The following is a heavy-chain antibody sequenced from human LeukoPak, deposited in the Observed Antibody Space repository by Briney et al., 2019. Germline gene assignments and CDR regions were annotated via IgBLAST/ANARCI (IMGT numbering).Heavy chain of an antibody. Sequence: GGSLRLSCAASGFTFSSYGMHWVRQAPGKGLEWVAVISYDGSNKYYADSVKGRFTISRDNSKNTLYLQMNSLRAEDTAVYYCAKRLGYCSDGSCYFPYWGQGTLVTVSS. V-gene: IGHV3-33*05. CDR2: ISYDGSNK. D-gene: IGHD2-15*01. CDR1: GFTFSSYG. J-gene: IGHJ4*02. CDR3: AKRLGYCSDGSCYFPY.